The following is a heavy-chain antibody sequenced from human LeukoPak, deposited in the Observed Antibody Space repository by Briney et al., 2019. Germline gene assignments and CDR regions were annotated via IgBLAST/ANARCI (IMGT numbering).Heavy chain of an antibody. CDR1: GGTFSIYA. D-gene: IGHD2-15*01. J-gene: IGHJ4*02. Sequence: ASVRVSYKASGGTFSIYAISWVRQPPGQALEWMGGIIPIFGTANYAQKFQGRVTITADESTSTAYMELSSLRSEDTAVYYCARGSALLALSFDYWDQGTLVTVSS. CDR2: IIPIFGTA. V-gene: IGHV1-69*13. CDR3: ARGSALLALSFDY.